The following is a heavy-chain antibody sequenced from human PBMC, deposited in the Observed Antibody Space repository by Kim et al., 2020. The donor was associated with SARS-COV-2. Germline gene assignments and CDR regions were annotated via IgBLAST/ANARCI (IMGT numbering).Heavy chain of an antibody. Sequence: GGSLRLSCAASGFTVSSNYMSWVRQAPGKGLEWVSVIYSGGSTYYADSVKGRFTISRDNSKNTLYLQMNSLRAEDTAVYYCARHRVGSSWCFDYWGQGTLVTVSS. J-gene: IGHJ4*02. V-gene: IGHV3-66*04. D-gene: IGHD6-13*01. CDR2: IYSGGST. CDR1: GFTVSSNY. CDR3: ARHRVGSSWCFDY.